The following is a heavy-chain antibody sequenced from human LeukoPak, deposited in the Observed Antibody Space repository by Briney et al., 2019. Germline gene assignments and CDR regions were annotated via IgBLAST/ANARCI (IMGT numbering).Heavy chain of an antibody. V-gene: IGHV4-34*01. Sequence: SETLSLTCAVYGGSFSGYYWSWIRQPPGKGLEWIGEVNHSGSTDYNPSLKSRVTISVDTSKNQFSLKLSSVTAADTAVYYCARSVRGGDYVITYYYYYYMDVWGKGTTVTVSS. CDR3: ARSVRGGDYVITYYYYYYMDV. J-gene: IGHJ6*03. D-gene: IGHD4-17*01. CDR2: VNHSGST. CDR1: GGSFSGYY.